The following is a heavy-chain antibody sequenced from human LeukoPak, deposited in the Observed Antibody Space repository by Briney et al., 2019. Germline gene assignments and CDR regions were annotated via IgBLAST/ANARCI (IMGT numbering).Heavy chain of an antibody. CDR1: GFTFSTYA. V-gene: IGHV3-23*01. D-gene: IGHD5-12*01. J-gene: IGHJ5*02. CDR2: VSGSGGST. Sequence: GGSLRLSCAASGFTFSTYAMRWVRQAPGKGLEWVSTVSGSGGSTNYADSVKGRFTISRDNSKKTLDLQMNSLRAEDTAVYYCAKGRQGSGYDLESWGQGSLVTVSS. CDR3: AKGRQGSGYDLES.